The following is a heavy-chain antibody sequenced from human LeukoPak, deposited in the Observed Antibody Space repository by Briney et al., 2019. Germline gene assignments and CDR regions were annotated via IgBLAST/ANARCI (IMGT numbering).Heavy chain of an antibody. D-gene: IGHD6-19*01. CDR2: INHSGST. Sequence: SETLSLTCAVYGGSFSGYYWSWLRQPPGKGLEWIGEINHSGSTNYNPSLKSRVPISVDTSKNQFSLKLSSVTAADTAVYYCARDYSSGWPPIDAFDIWGQGTMVTVSS. CDR3: ARDYSSGWPPIDAFDI. V-gene: IGHV4-34*01. CDR1: GGSFSGYY. J-gene: IGHJ3*02.